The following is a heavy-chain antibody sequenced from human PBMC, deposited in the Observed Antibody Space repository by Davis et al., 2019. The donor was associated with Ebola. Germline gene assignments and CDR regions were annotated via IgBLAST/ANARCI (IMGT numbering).Heavy chain of an antibody. CDR2: ISHGGVS. J-gene: IGHJ5*02. Sequence: SETLSLTCAVYGESFSDYLWSWIRQSPGKGLEWIGKISHGGVSEYNPSLKSQVTISVDTSKNQFSLNLSSLSAADAAVYYCARTAKTSVSASGLGYTYFDPWSQGTLVTVSS. CDR1: GESFSDYL. CDR3: ARTAKTSVSASGLGYTYFDP. V-gene: IGHV4-34*01. D-gene: IGHD5-18*01.